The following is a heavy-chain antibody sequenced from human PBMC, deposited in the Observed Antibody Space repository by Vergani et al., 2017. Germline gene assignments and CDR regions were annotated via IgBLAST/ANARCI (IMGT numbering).Heavy chain of an antibody. CDR1: GFTFSSYW. D-gene: IGHD2-2*01. CDR3: ARDVDAYYFDY. CDR2: IKQDGSEK. J-gene: IGHJ4*02. V-gene: IGHV3-7*03. Sequence: EVQLVESGGGLVQPGGSLRLSCAASGFTFSSYWMSWVRQAPGKGLEWVANIKQDGSEKYYVDSVKGRFTISSDNAKNSLYLQMNSLRAEDTAVYYCARDVDAYYFDYWGQGTLVTVSS.